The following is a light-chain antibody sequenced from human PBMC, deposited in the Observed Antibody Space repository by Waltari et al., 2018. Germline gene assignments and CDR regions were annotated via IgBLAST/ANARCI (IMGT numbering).Light chain of an antibody. V-gene: IGLV2-8*01. CDR2: EVT. J-gene: IGLJ2*01. CDR3: TSYAVTKVV. Sequence: QSVLTQPPSASGFLGQSVAISCTGTSSDIGGYNYAPCPQQHPGKAPKLLIYEVTKRPSGVPVRFSGSKSGNTVSLTVSGLQAEDEADYYCTSYAVTKVVFGGGTKLTVL. CDR1: SSDIGGYNY.